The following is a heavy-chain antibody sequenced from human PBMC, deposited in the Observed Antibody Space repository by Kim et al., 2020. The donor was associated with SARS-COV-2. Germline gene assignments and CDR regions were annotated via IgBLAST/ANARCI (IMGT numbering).Heavy chain of an antibody. D-gene: IGHD6-13*01. Sequence: GGSLRLSCAASGFTFKNYAMTWVRQAPGQGLEWVSDISASGDSTYYADSVKGRFTISRDNSKNTLYLQMNSLRAEDTAVYYCAKDPVAAAGTGWFYSWGQGTLVTVSS. V-gene: IGHV3-23*01. CDR3: AKDPVAAAGTGWFYS. CDR2: ISASGDST. J-gene: IGHJ5*01. CDR1: GFTFKNYA.